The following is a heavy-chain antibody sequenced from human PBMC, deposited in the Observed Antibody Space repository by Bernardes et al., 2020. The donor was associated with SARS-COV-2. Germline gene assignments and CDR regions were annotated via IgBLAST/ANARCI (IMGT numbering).Heavy chain of an antibody. D-gene: IGHD3-10*01. J-gene: IGHJ6*02. CDR3: AREGGTSGRGMDV. CDR1: GGSISTYY. V-gene: IGHV4-4*07. CDR2: MSASGSS. Sequence: SETLSLTCSVSGGSISTYYWSWIRQPAGKGLEWIGRMSASGSSNHNPSLRSRITMSVDTPQNQIALELSSRTAADTAVYYCAREGGTSGRGMDVWGQGTTVTVSS.